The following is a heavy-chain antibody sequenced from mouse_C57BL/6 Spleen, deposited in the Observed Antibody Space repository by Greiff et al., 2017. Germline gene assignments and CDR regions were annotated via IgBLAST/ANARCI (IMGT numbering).Heavy chain of an antibody. CDR3: TAYYDYVRWYFDV. Sequence: EVQVVESGGGLVQPGGSMKLSCVASGFTFSNYWMNWVRQSPEKGLEWVAQIRLKSDNYATHYAESVKGRFTISRDDSKSSVYLQMNNLRAEDTGIYYCTAYYDYVRWYFDVWGKGTTVTVSS. D-gene: IGHD2-4*01. V-gene: IGHV6-3*01. CDR2: IRLKSDNYAT. J-gene: IGHJ1*03. CDR1: GFTFSNYW.